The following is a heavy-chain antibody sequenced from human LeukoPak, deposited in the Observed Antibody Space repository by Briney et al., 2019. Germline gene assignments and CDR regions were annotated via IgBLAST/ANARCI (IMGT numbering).Heavy chain of an antibody. J-gene: IGHJ4*02. CDR3: ARGVAVAGTRWYYFDY. CDR1: GFTFSSYA. V-gene: IGHV3-30-3*01. D-gene: IGHD6-19*01. Sequence: GGSLRLSCAASGFTFSSYAMHWVRQAPGKGLEWVAVISYDGSYKYYADSVKGRFTISRDNSKNTLYLQMNSLRAEDTAVYYCARGVAVAGTRWYYFDYWGQGTLVTVSS. CDR2: ISYDGSYK.